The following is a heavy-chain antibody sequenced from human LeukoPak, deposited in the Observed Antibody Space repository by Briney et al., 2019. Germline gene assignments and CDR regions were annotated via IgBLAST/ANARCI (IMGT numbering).Heavy chain of an antibody. CDR1: GGSISSYY. CDR3: ARDRYYYDSSAPGWFDP. V-gene: IGHV4-59*12. D-gene: IGHD3-22*01. CDR2: IYYSGST. Sequence: SETLSLTCTVSGGSISSYYWSWIRQPPGKGLEWIGYIYYSGSTNYNPSLKSRVTMSVDTSKNQFSLKLSSVTAADTAVYYCARDRYYYDSSAPGWFDPWGQGTLVTVSS. J-gene: IGHJ5*02.